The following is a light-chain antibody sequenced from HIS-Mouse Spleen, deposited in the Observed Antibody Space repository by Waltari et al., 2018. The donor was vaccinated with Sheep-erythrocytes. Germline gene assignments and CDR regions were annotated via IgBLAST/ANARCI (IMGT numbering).Light chain of an antibody. Sequence: QSALTQPASVSGSPGQSITISCTGTRSAVGRYNLASWYQQHPGKAPKLMIYEGSKRPSGVSNRFSGSKSGNTASLTISGLQAEDEADYYCCSYAGSSTWVFGGGTKLTVL. CDR1: RSAVGRYNL. CDR3: CSYAGSSTWV. J-gene: IGLJ3*02. CDR2: EGS. V-gene: IGLV2-23*01.